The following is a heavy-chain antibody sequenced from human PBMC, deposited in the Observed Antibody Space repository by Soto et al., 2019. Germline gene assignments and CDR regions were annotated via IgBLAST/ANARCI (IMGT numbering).Heavy chain of an antibody. CDR3: AKDQVSSGWYYYYGMDV. Sequence: GGSLRLSCAASGFTFSSNGMHWIRQAPGKGLGWVAVISYDGSNKYYADSVKGRFTISRDNSKNTLYLQMNSLRAEDTAVYYCAKDQVSSGWYYYYGMDVWGQGTTVTVSS. J-gene: IGHJ6*02. CDR2: ISYDGSNK. D-gene: IGHD6-19*01. CDR1: GFTFSSNG. V-gene: IGHV3-30*18.